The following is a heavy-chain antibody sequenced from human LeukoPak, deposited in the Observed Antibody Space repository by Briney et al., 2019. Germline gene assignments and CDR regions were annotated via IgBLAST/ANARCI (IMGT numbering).Heavy chain of an antibody. CDR2: INPNSGGT. V-gene: IGHV1-2*02. J-gene: IGHJ6*03. D-gene: IGHD5-18*01. CDR3: AREEGYSYGSYYYYYMDV. CDR1: GYTFTGYY. Sequence: GASVKVSCKASGYTFTGYYMHWVRQAPRQGLEWMGWINPNSGGTNYAQKFQGRVTMTRDTSISTAYMELSRLRSDDTAVYYCAREEGYSYGSYYYYYMDVWGKGTTVTVSS.